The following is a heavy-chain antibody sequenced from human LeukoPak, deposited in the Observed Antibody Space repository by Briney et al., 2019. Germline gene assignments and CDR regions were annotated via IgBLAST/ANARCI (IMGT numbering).Heavy chain of an antibody. CDR1: GFTFSSYA. J-gene: IGHJ4*02. CDR2: ISYDGNNK. CDR3: ARDSEGCSSTSCYEDS. D-gene: IGHD2-2*01. V-gene: IGHV3-30*14. Sequence: GGSLRLSCAASGFTFSSYAMHWVRQAPGKGLEWVAIISYDGNNKYYADSVKGRFTISRDNSKNTLYLQMSSLRAEDTAVYYCARDSEGCSSTSCYEDSWGQGTLVTVSS.